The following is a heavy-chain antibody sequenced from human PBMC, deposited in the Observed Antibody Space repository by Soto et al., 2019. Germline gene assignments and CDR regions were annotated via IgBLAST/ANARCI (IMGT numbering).Heavy chain of an antibody. J-gene: IGHJ4*02. CDR1: GFTFSSYG. V-gene: IGHV3-30*18. CDR3: AKDRRYMGLDY. D-gene: IGHD5-18*01. CDR2: ISYDGSNK. Sequence: GGSLRLSCAASGFTFSSYGMHWVRQAPGKGLEWVAVISYDGSNKYYADSVKGRFTISRDNSKNTLYLQMNSLRAEDTAVYYCAKDRRYMGLDYWGQGTLVTVSS.